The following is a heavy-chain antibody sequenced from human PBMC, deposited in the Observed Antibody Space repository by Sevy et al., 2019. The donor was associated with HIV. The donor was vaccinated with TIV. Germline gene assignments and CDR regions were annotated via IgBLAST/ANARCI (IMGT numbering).Heavy chain of an antibody. CDR3: ARHPITLLRGVLYGMDV. D-gene: IGHD3-10*01. V-gene: IGHV4-61*10. CDR2: IYASGST. CDR1: GGSVSISTYY. J-gene: IGHJ6*02. Sequence: SETLSLTCTVSGGSVSISTYYWTWIRQPAGKGLEWIGHIYASGSTNYNPSLKSRVTMSVDTSKNQFSLKLSSVTAADTAGYYCARHPITLLRGVLYGMDVWGQGTTVTVSS.